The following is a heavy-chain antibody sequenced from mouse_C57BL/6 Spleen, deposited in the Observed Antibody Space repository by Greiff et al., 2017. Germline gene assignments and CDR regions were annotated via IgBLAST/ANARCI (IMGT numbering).Heavy chain of an antibody. V-gene: IGHV3-6*01. CDR2: ISYDGSN. CDR1: GYSITSGYY. CDR3: ARFYY. J-gene: IGHJ4*01. Sequence: EVHLVESGPGLVKPSQSLSLTCSVTGYSITSGYYWNWIRQFPGNKLEWMGYISYDGSNNYNPSLKNRISITRDTSKNQFFLKLNSVTTEDTATYYCARFYYWGQGTSVTVSS.